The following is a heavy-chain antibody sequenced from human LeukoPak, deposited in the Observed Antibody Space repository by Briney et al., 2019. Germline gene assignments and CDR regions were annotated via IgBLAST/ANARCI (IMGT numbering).Heavy chain of an antibody. V-gene: IGHV3-33*01. CDR3: ARGGYSSSFHYYYYYMDV. Sequence: PGGSLRLSCAASGFTFSSYGMHWVRQAPGKGLEWVAVIWYDGSNKYYADSVKGRFTIYRDNSKNTLYLQMNSLRAEDTAVYYCARGGYSSSFHYYYYYMDVWGKGTTVTVSS. D-gene: IGHD6-13*01. J-gene: IGHJ6*03. CDR2: IWYDGSNK. CDR1: GFTFSSYG.